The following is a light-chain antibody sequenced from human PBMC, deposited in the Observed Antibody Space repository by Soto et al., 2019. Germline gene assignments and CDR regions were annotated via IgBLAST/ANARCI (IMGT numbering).Light chain of an antibody. CDR2: AVN. V-gene: IGLV2-8*01. CDR1: SSDVGASDY. J-gene: IGLJ1*01. Sequence: QSVLTQPPSASGSPGQSVAISCTGTSSDVGASDYVSWYQQHSGKAPKLLLYAVNKRPSGVPDRFSGSKSGNTASLSVSALQADDEADYYCLSHSGSSNVLGTGTKLTVL. CDR3: LSHSGSSNV.